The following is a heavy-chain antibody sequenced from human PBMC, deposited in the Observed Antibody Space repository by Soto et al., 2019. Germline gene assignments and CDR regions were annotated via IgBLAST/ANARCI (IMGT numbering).Heavy chain of an antibody. D-gene: IGHD6-13*01. Sequence: ASGTLSLTFTFSGGSISSGGYYWGWIRQPPGKGLEWIGYIYYSGSTYYNPSLKSRVTISVDTSKNQFSLKLSSVTAADTAVYYCARERPDGSRLDPWGQGTLVTVSS. V-gene: IGHV4-30-4*01. J-gene: IGHJ5*02. CDR1: GGSISSGGYY. CDR3: ARERPDGSRLDP. CDR2: IYYSGST.